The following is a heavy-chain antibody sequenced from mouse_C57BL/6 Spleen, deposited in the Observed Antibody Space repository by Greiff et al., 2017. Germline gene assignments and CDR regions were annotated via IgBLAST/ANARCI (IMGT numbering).Heavy chain of an antibody. CDR3: ARRYDGYYGYFDV. D-gene: IGHD2-3*01. Sequence: VQLQESGAELARPGASVKLSCKASGYTFTSYGISWVKQRTGQGLEWIGEIYPRSGNTYYNEKFKGKATLTADKSSSTAYMELRSLTSEDSAVYFCARRYDGYYGYFDVWGTGTTVTVSS. CDR1: GYTFTSYG. J-gene: IGHJ1*03. V-gene: IGHV1-81*01. CDR2: IYPRSGNT.